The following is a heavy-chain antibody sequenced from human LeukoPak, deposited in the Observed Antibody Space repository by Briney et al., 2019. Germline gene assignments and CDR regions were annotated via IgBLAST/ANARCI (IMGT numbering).Heavy chain of an antibody. CDR3: ARDREAKARIGGMDV. D-gene: IGHD5-12*01. CDR1: GFTFSSYA. J-gene: IGHJ6*02. V-gene: IGHV3-23*01. CDR2: ISGSGGST. Sequence: GGSLRLSCAASGFTFSSYAMSWVRQAPGKGLEWVSAISGSGGSTYYADSVKGRFTISRDNSKNTLYLQMNSLRAEDTGIYYCARDREAKARIGGMDVWGQGTTVIVSS.